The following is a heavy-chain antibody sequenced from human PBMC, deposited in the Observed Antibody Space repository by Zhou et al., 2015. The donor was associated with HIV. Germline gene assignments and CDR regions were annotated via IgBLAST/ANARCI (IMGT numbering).Heavy chain of an antibody. CDR3: ARDHSSGYYYDSY. CDR2: IIPILGIA. V-gene: IGHV1-69*08. D-gene: IGHD3-22*01. J-gene: IGHJ4*02. CDR1: GGTFSSYT. Sequence: QVQLVQSGAEVKKPGSSVKVSCKASGGTFSSYTISWVRQAPGQGLEWMGRIIPILGIANYAQKFQGRVTITADKSTSTAYMELSSLRSEDTAVYYCARDHSSGYYYDSYWGQGTLVTVSS.